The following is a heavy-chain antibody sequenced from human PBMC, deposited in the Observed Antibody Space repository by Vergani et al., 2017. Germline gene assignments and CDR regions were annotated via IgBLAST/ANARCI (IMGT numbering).Heavy chain of an antibody. CDR1: GASVNSYY. CDR3: ARSRIYYGAGSPDY. J-gene: IGHJ4*02. CDR2: VSFRGDT. D-gene: IGHD3-10*01. V-gene: IGHV4-59*02. Sequence: QVKLQESGPGLVKPSETLSLTCTVSGASVNSYYWSWIRQPPGKGLGWMGYVSFRGDTLYDPSVKGRMTISLITSSNQFSLYLTSVTAADTAVYYCARSRIYYGAGSPDYWGQGTLVTVSS.